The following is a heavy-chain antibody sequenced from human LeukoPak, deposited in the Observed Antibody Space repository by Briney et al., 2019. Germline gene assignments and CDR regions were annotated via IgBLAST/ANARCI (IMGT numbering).Heavy chain of an antibody. Sequence: PSETVSLTCVVYGVSFSGGYWSWLRPAPGRGREWIGVLNLSGRTNYNQSLKSRVTISVDTPKNQFTLKLISVTAAATAGYQCAVAWGYSCGADYWGQGTLVTVSS. CDR2: LNLSGRT. CDR3: AVAWGYSCGADY. J-gene: IGHJ4*02. D-gene: IGHD5-18*01. CDR1: GVSFSGGY. V-gene: IGHV4-34*01.